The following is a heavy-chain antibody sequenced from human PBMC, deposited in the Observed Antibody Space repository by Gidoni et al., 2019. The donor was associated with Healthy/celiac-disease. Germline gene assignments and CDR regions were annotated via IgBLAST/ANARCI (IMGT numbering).Heavy chain of an antibody. J-gene: IGHJ4*02. D-gene: IGHD3-10*01. CDR2: ISSSSSYI. V-gene: IGHV3-21*01. CDR3: ATAMVRVRSGPFDY. CDR1: GFNFSSYS. Sequence: EVQLVESGGGLVKHGGSLRLPCEASGFNFSSYSMNWVRQAPGKGLEWVSSISSSSSYIYYADSVKGRFTISRDNAKNSLYLQMNSLRAEDTAVYYCATAMVRVRSGPFDYWGQGTLVTVSS.